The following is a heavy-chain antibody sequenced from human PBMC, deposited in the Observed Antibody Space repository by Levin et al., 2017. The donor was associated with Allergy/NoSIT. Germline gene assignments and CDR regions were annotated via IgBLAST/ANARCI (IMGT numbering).Heavy chain of an antibody. D-gene: IGHD2-8*01. CDR2: ISSSGSTI. V-gene: IGHV3-11*01. J-gene: IGHJ6*02. CDR1: GFTFSDYY. CDR3: ARRGGICTNGVCYNYYYYGMDV. Sequence: GGSLRLSCAASGFTFSDYYMSWIRQAPGKGLEWVSYISSSGSTIYYADSVKGRFTISRDNAKNSLYLQMNSLRAEDTAVYYCARRGGICTNGVCYNYYYYGMDVWGQGTTVTVSS.